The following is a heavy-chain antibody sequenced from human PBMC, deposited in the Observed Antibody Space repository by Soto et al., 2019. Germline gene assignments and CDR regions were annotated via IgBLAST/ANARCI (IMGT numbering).Heavy chain of an antibody. J-gene: IGHJ4*02. D-gene: IGHD2-21*02. V-gene: IGHV4-39*01. CDR3: ARQRTSVVTPAYFDV. Sequence: SETLSLTCTVTGDSISSRSYYWGWIRQPPGKGLEWIGSIYYSGSTYNNPSLRSRVSMSIDTSKDQFSLKLKSVTAADTDLYLCARQRTSVVTPAYFDVCGPGSLVTVCS. CDR1: GDSISSRSYY. CDR2: IYYSGST.